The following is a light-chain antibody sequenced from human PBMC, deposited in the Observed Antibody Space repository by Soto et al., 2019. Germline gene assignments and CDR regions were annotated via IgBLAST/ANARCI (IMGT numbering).Light chain of an antibody. CDR1: SSDLGSYNY. J-gene: IGLJ1*01. V-gene: IGLV2-14*01. CDR3: LSYTTTNTPYV. CDR2: EVS. Sequence: QSALTRPASVSGSPGQSITISCTGTSSDLGSYNYVSWYQQHPGKAPTLMIYEVSNRPSGVSNRFSGSKSGNTASLTISGLQAEDAASYYCLSYTTTNTPYVFGTGTKVTV.